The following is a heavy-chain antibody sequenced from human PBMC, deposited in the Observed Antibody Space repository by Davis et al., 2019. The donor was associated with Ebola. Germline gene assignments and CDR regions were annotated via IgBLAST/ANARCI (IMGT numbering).Heavy chain of an antibody. J-gene: IGHJ5*02. CDR3: AKDRSYTGLHWFDP. CDR1: GFTFSSYG. Sequence: PGGSLRLSCAASGFTFSSYGMHWVRQAPGKGLEWVAFIRYDGSNKYYADSVKGRFTISRDNSKNTLYLQMNSLRAEDTAVYYCAKDRSYTGLHWFDPWGQGTLVTVSS. V-gene: IGHV3-30*02. D-gene: IGHD1-26*01. CDR2: IRYDGSNK.